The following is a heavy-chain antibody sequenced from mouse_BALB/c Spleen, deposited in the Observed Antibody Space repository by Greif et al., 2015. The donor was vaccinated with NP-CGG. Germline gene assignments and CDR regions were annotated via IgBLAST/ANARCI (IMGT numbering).Heavy chain of an antibody. Sequence: DVKLVESGGGLVKPGGSLKLSCAASGFAFRSYDMSWVRQTPEKRLEWVAYISSGGGSTYYPDTVKGRFTISRDNAKNTLYLQMSSLKSEDTAMYYCARHYYGSSYYFDYWGQGTTLTVSS. CDR1: GFAFRSYD. D-gene: IGHD1-1*01. J-gene: IGHJ2*01. CDR3: ARHYYGSSYYFDY. CDR2: ISSGGGST. V-gene: IGHV5-12-1*01.